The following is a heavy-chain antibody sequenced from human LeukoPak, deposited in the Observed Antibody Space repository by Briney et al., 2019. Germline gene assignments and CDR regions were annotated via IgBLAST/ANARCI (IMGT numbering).Heavy chain of an antibody. D-gene: IGHD3-10*01. CDR2: NSGGST. CDR3: AKVPYSDYGSGRPPFMDV. CDR1: GFTFSNYA. Sequence: GGSLRLSCAASGFTFSNYAMSWVRQAPGKGLEWVSTNSGGSTYFADSVKGRFTISRDNSKNTLYMQMNSLRAEDTAIYYCAKVPYSDYGSGRPPFMDVWGQGTTVAVS. V-gene: IGHV3-23*01. J-gene: IGHJ6*02.